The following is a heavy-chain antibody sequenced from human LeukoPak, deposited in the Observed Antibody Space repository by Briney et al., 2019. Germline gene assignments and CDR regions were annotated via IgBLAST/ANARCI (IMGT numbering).Heavy chain of an antibody. D-gene: IGHD5-18*01. CDR3: ASGLSSLFSFGAALDYYMDV. J-gene: IGHJ6*03. V-gene: IGHV1-2*02. CDR2: INPHSGDT. Sequence: ASVKVSCKASGYTFTNHCMHWVRQARGQGLEWMGWINPHSGDTNYAQKFQGRVIMTRDTSISTAYMELSSLRSDDTAMYYCASGLSSLFSFGAALDYYMDVWGKGTPVTVSS. CDR1: GYTFTNHC.